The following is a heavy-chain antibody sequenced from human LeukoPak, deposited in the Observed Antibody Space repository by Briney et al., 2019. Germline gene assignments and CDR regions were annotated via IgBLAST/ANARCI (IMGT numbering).Heavy chain of an antibody. CDR3: LCGKDAFDI. J-gene: IGHJ3*02. Sequence: PGGSLRLSCAASGFTFSSYWMHWVRQAPGKVLVWVSRINSDGSSTSYADSVKGRFTISRDNAKNTLYLQMNSLRAEDTAVYYCLCGKDAFDIWGQGTMVTVSS. D-gene: IGHD4-23*01. V-gene: IGHV3-74*01. CDR1: GFTFSSYW. CDR2: INSDGSST.